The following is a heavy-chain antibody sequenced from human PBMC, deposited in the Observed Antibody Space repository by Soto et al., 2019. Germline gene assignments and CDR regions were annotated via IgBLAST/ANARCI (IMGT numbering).Heavy chain of an antibody. CDR3: VHRPQSYYDFWSGLNDFFAI. CDR2: IFWDDDK. D-gene: IGHD3-3*01. CDR1: GFSLNTRGGG. J-gene: IGHJ4*03. Sequence: VSGPTLVNPKQTLTLTCTFSGFSLNTRGGGVGWIRQPPGKALEWLALIFWDDDKRYSPSLKNRLTITKDTSKNQVILKMTNMDPVDTATYYCVHRPQSYYDFWSGLNDFFAIWRPGTLVTVSS. V-gene: IGHV2-5*02.